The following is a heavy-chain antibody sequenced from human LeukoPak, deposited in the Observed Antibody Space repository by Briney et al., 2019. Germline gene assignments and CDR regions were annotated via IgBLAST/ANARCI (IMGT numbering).Heavy chain of an antibody. D-gene: IGHD5-18*01. CDR2: IKQDGSEK. J-gene: IGHJ5*02. CDR1: GFTFSSYW. Sequence: GALRLSCAASGFTFSSYWMSWVRQAPGKGLEWVANIKQDGSEKYYVDSVRGRFTISRDNAKNTLYLQMNSLRAEDTAVYYCARGVDTAMITGGYNWFDPWAQGTLVTVSS. CDR3: ARGVDTAMITGGYNWFDP. V-gene: IGHV3-7*01.